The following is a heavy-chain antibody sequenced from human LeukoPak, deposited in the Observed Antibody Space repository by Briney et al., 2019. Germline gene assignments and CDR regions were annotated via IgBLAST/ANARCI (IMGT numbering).Heavy chain of an antibody. CDR2: ISSSSSYI. CDR3: ATHYYGSGSYYKGDYYYGMDV. Sequence: GGSLRLSCSASGFTFSSYAMHWVRQAPGKGLEWVSSISSSSSYIYYADSVKGRFTISRDNAKNSLYLQMNSLRAEDTAVYYCATHYYGSGSYYKGDYYYGMDVWGQGTTVTVSS. V-gene: IGHV3-21*01. J-gene: IGHJ6*02. D-gene: IGHD3-10*01. CDR1: GFTFSSYA.